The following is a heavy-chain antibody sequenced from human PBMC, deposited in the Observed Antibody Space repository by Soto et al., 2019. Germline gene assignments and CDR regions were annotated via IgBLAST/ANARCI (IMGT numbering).Heavy chain of an antibody. D-gene: IGHD2-15*01. CDR3: ARDRGYDAHDYYYNAMDV. CDR2: IRGFSPYT. Sequence: GGSLRLSCVASGFTFRTYTINWVRQAPGKGLEWVSGIRGFSPYTFYAESVEGRFTICRDNAKNSLYLQMNSLGVEDTAVYYCARDRGYDAHDYYYNAMDVWGQGTTITVSS. V-gene: IGHV3-21*01. CDR1: GFTFRTYT. J-gene: IGHJ6*02.